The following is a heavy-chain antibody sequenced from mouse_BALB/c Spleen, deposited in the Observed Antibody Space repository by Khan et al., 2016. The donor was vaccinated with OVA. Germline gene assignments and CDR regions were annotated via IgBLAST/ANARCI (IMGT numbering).Heavy chain of an antibody. CDR1: GYSITSDYA. CDR2: INYSGGT. CDR3: AGWFAY. Sequence: VQLKESGPGLVKPSQSLSLTCTVTGYSITSDYAWNWIRQFPGNKLEWMGYINYSGGTSYPPSLKSRISITRDTSKNQFFLQLNSVTTEDSATYYCAGWFAYWGHGTLVTVS. V-gene: IGHV3-2*02. J-gene: IGHJ3*01.